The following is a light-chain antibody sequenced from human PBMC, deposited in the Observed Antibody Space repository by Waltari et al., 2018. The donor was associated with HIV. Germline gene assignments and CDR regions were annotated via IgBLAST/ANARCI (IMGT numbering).Light chain of an antibody. CDR3: GSYAGSNAYV. V-gene: IGLV2-23*02. J-gene: IGLJ1*01. CDR2: EVS. Sequence: QSALTQPASVSGSPGQSITISCTGTSNDVGYYNLVSWYQQDPGKAPKVMIYEVSKRPAGGSQRFSGSKSGNTASLTISGLQAEDEADYYCGSYAGSNAYVFGIGTKVTVL. CDR1: SNDVGYYNL.